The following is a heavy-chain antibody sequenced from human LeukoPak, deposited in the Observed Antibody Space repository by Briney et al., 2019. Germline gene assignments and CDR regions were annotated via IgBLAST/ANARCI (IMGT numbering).Heavy chain of an antibody. Sequence: QPGGSLRLSCAASGFTFSSYGMHWVRQAPGKGLEWVAFIRYDGSNKYYADSVKGRFTISRDNSKNTLYLQMNSLRAEDTAVYYCARDTAVAGTRYYYYYMDVWGKGTTVTVSS. CDR3: ARDTAVAGTRYYYYYMDV. J-gene: IGHJ6*03. CDR2: IRYDGSNK. D-gene: IGHD6-19*01. CDR1: GFTFSSYG. V-gene: IGHV3-30*02.